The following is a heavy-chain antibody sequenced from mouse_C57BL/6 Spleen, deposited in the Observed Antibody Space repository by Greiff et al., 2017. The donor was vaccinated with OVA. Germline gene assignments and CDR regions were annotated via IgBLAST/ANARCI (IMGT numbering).Heavy chain of an antibody. V-gene: IGHV1-55*01. J-gene: IGHJ4*01. Sequence: VQLQQPGAELVKPGASVKMSCKASGYTFTSYWITWVKQRPGQGLEWIGDIYPGSGSTNYNEKFKSKATLTVDTSSSTAYMQLSSLTSEDSAVYYCARRGYYDYAVYYYAMDYWGQGTSVTVSS. CDR3: ARRGYYDYAVYYYAMDY. CDR2: IYPGSGST. CDR1: GYTFTSYW. D-gene: IGHD2-4*01.